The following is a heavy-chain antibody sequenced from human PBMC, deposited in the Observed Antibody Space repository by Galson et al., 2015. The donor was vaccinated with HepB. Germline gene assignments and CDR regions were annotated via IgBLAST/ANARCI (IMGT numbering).Heavy chain of an antibody. Sequence: SLRLSCAASGFTVSSNYMSWVRQASGKGLEWVSIIYSGGSTFYADSVKARFTISRDKSKNTLYLQMNSLRAEDTAAYYCARGSWAGAYWGQGTLVTVSS. CDR2: IYSGGST. D-gene: IGHD6-13*01. CDR3: ARGSWAGAY. CDR1: GFTVSSNY. J-gene: IGHJ4*02. V-gene: IGHV3-53*01.